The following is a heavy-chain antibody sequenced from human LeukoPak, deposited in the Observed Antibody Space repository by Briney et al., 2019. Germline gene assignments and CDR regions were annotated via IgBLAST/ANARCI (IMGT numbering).Heavy chain of an antibody. J-gene: IGHJ4*02. D-gene: IGHD3-10*01. CDR2: IYYSGST. CDR3: ARGTGLLWFGDQM. V-gene: IGHV4-39*07. Sequence: LETLSLTCTVSGGSISSSSYYWGWIRQPPGKGLEWIGSIYYSGSTYYNPSLKSRVTISVDTSKNQFSLKLSSVTAADTAVYYCARGTGLLWFGDQMWGQGTLVTVSS. CDR1: GGSISSSSYY.